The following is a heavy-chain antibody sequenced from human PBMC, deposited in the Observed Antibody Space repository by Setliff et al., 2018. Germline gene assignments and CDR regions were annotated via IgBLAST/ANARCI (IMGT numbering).Heavy chain of an antibody. J-gene: IGHJ4*02. D-gene: IGHD2-21*01. Sequence: ASVKVSCKASGYTFTSYDINWVRQATGQGLEWMGWMNPTSGNTEYSQEFQDRVTFTRDTFAETAYMELRSLTSDDMAVYYCARGYCDGIGCPAPLYYFDSWGQGTLVTVSS. CDR3: ARGYCDGIGCPAPLYYFDS. V-gene: IGHV1-8*01. CDR2: MNPTSGNT. CDR1: GYTFTSYD.